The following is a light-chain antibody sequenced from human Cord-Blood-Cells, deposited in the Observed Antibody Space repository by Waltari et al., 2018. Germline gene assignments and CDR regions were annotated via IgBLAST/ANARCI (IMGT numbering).Light chain of an antibody. V-gene: IGKV3-11*01. Sequence: EIVLTQSPATLSLSPGERATLSCRASQSVSSHLAWYPQKPGQAPRLLIYDASRRATGIPARFSGSVSGTDFTLTISSLGPEDFAVDYCQQRSNLPLTFGPGTKVDIK. CDR1: QSVSSH. CDR2: DAS. CDR3: QQRSNLPLT. J-gene: IGKJ3*01.